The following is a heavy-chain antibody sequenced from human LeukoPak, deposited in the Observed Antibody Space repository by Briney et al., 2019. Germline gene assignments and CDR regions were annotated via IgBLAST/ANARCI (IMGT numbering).Heavy chain of an antibody. CDR1: GYTFTSYG. D-gene: IGHD1-1*01. Sequence: EASVTVSFKASGYTFTSYGISWVRQAPGQGLEWMGWISAYNGNTNYAQKLQGRVTMTTDTSTSTAYMELRSLRSDDTAVYYCARSPDNPYVERLNYYFDYWGQGTLVTVSS. CDR2: ISAYNGNT. J-gene: IGHJ4*02. CDR3: ARSPDNPYVERLNYYFDY. V-gene: IGHV1-18*01.